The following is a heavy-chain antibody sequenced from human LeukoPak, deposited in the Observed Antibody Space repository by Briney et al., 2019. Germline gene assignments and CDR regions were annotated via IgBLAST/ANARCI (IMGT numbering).Heavy chain of an antibody. CDR1: GFTVSSNY. Sequence: GGPLRLSCAASGFTVSSNYMSWVRQAPGKGLEWVSVTYTGGSTNYADSVKGRFSISRDNSKNTLYLQMNSLRAEDTAVYYCARVDVVTVGKNAFDIWGQGTMVTVSS. J-gene: IGHJ3*02. V-gene: IGHV3-53*01. D-gene: IGHD4-23*01. CDR3: ARVDVVTVGKNAFDI. CDR2: TYTGGST.